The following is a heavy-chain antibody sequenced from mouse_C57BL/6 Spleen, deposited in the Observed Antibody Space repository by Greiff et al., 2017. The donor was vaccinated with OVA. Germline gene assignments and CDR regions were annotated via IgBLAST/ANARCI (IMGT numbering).Heavy chain of an antibody. CDR1: GYSITSGYY. J-gene: IGHJ4*01. CDR2: ISYDGSN. V-gene: IGHV3-6*01. CDR3: ARDGGGYAMDY. Sequence: DVKLQESGPGLVKPSQSLSLTCSVTGYSITSGYYWNWIRQFPGNKLEWMGYISYDGSNNYNPSLKNRISITRDTSKNQFFLKLNSVTTEDTATYYCARDGGGYAMDYWGQGTSVTVSS.